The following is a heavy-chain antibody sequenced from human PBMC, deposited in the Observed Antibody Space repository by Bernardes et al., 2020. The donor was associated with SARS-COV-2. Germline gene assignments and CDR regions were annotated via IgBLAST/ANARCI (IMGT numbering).Heavy chain of an antibody. J-gene: IGHJ6*02. V-gene: IGHV1-46*01. CDR3: ARSPSDFYGMDV. CDR1: GYTLTNYF. Sequence: ASVKVSCKVSGYTLTNYFIHWVRQAPGQGLEWMGIIDPSGGTTTYAQIFQGRVTMTRDTATSTVHMALTSLRSEDTAVYYCARSPSDFYGMDVWGHGTTVTVSS. CDR2: IDPSGGTT.